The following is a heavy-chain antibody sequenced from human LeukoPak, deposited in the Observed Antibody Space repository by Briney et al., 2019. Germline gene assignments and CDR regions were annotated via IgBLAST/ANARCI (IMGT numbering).Heavy chain of an antibody. J-gene: IGHJ6*03. Sequence: SETLSLTCPVPGGAISSYYCSWIRHPPLKGLEWIGYIYTSRSTNNNPSLKMRITISVDTSKNQFSLELSFVTTADTAVYYCARHRIRIFGVPAMEVWGKGTTVTVSS. CDR1: GGAISSYY. CDR2: IYTSRST. CDR3: ARHRIRIFGVPAMEV. D-gene: IGHD3-3*01. V-gene: IGHV4-4*09.